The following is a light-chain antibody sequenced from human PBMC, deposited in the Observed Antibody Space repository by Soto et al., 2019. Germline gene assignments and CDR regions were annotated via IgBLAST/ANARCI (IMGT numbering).Light chain of an antibody. CDR3: SSFAGSPVV. Sequence: QSALTQPPSASGSPGESVTVSCTGASSDVGRYDYVSWYQQHPGKAPKLLIYGVTKRPSGVPDRFSGSKSGNTASLTVSGLQADDEAYYYCSSFAGSPVVFGGGTKLTVL. V-gene: IGLV2-8*01. J-gene: IGLJ2*01. CDR1: SSDVGRYDY. CDR2: GVT.